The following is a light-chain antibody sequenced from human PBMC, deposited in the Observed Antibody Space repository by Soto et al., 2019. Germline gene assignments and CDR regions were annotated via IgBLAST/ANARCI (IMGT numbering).Light chain of an antibody. CDR3: QQLNSYPRFT. CDR1: QGISSY. J-gene: IGKJ3*01. Sequence: DIQLTQSPSFLSASVGDRVTITCRGSQGISSYLAWYQQKPGKAPKLLIYAASTLQSGVPSRFSGSGSGTEFTLTISSLQPEDFATYYCQQLNSYPRFTFGPGTKVDIK. CDR2: AAS. V-gene: IGKV1-9*01.